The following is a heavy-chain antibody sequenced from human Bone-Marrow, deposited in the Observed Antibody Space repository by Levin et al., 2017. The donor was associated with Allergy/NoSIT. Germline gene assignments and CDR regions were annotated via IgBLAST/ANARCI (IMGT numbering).Heavy chain of an antibody. CDR3: AKPKYFGELTNFDF. CDR2: MSKDESNK. CDR1: GFTFRSYA. J-gene: IGHJ4*02. Sequence: SGGSLRLSCVASGFTFRSYAMHWVRQAPGRGLEWVAVMSKDESNKYYADSVEGRFTISRDNARNTLYLQMNSLTTEDTAVYYCAKPKYFGELTNFDFWGRGTRVTVSS. D-gene: IGHD3-10*01. V-gene: IGHV3-30*18.